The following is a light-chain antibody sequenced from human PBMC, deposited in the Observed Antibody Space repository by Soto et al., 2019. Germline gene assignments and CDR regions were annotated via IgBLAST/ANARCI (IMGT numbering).Light chain of an antibody. Sequence: DIQMTQSPSSLSASVGDRVTITCRASQGIRIDLGWFQQRPGKAPKRLIYGASSLQSGVPSRFSGSGSGTEFTLTISNLQPEDFATYYCLQHNSFPRTFGQWTQVEIK. CDR3: LQHNSFPRT. CDR1: QGIRID. J-gene: IGKJ1*01. CDR2: GAS. V-gene: IGKV1-17*02.